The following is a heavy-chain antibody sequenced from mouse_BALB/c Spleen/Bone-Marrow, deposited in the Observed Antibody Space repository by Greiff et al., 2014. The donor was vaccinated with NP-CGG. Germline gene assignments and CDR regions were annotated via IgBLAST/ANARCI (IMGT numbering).Heavy chain of an antibody. CDR3: THCAYYYAMDY. V-gene: IGHV3-2*02. CDR1: GYSITSDYA. CDR2: ISYSGST. J-gene: IGHJ4*01. Sequence: EVKLLESGPGLVKPSQSLSLTCTVTGYSITSDYAWNWIRQFPGNKLEWMGYISYSGSTSYNPSLKSRISITRDTSKNQFFLQLNSVSTEDTATYYCTHCAYYYAMDYWGQGTSVTVSS.